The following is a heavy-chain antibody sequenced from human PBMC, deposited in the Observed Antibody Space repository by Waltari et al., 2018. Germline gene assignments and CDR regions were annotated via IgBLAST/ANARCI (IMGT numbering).Heavy chain of an antibody. Sequence: EVQLVESGGGLVQPGGSLRLSCAASGFTFSSYEMNWVRQAPGKGVEWVSYISSSGSTIYYADSVKGRFTISRDNAKNSLYLQMNSLRAEDTAVYYCATSGYSYGSLGYWGQGTLVTVSS. V-gene: IGHV3-48*03. D-gene: IGHD5-18*01. CDR2: ISSSGSTI. CDR3: ATSGYSYGSLGY. J-gene: IGHJ4*02. CDR1: GFTFSSYE.